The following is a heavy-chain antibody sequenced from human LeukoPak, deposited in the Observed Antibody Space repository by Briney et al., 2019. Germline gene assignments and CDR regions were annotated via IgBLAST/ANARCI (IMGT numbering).Heavy chain of an antibody. CDR1: GFTFSSYW. Sequence: QPGGSLRLSCAASGFTFSSYWMHWVRHAPGKGLVWVSRINSDGSSTSYADSVKGRFTISRDNAKNTLYLQMNSLRAEDTAVYYCAKDEWESYFNYFDYWGQGTLVTVSS. CDR2: INSDGSST. CDR3: AKDEWESYFNYFDY. J-gene: IGHJ4*02. V-gene: IGHV3-74*01. D-gene: IGHD1-26*01.